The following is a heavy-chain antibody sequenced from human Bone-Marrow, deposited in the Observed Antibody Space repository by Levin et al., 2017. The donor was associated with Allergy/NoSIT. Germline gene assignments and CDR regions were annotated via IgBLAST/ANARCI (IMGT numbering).Heavy chain of an antibody. CDR2: IIPIFGTA. CDR1: GGTFSSYA. D-gene: IGHD4-23*01. Sequence: SVKVSCKASGGTFSSYAISWVRQAPGQGLEWMGGIIPIFGTANYAQKFQGRVTITADESTSTAYMELSSLRSEDTAVYYCARGGLRYGGELGAFDPWGQGTLVTVSS. J-gene: IGHJ5*02. CDR3: ARGGLRYGGELGAFDP. V-gene: IGHV1-69*13.